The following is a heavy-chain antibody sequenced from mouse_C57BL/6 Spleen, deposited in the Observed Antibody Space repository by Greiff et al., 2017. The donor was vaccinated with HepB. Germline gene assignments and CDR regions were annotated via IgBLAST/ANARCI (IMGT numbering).Heavy chain of an antibody. J-gene: IGHJ3*01. CDR2: INPNNGGT. D-gene: IGHD1-1*01. Sequence: VQLQQSGPELVKPGASVKIPCKASGYTFTDYNMDWVKQSHGKSLEWIGDINPNNGGTIYNQKFKGKATLTVDKSSSTAYMELRSLTSEDTAVYYCARRDHYGSRPWFAYWGQGTLVTVSA. CDR1: GYTFTDYN. V-gene: IGHV1-18*01. CDR3: ARRDHYGSRPWFAY.